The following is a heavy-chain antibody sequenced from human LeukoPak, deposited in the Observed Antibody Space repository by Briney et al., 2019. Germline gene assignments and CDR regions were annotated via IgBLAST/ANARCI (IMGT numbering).Heavy chain of an antibody. CDR1: GFTPRGYK. V-gene: IGHV3-48*03. CDR2: ISSSSSTI. CDR3: AELGISMFGGV. J-gene: IGHJ6*04. D-gene: IGHD3-10*02. Sequence: PGGSPRLSPAPSGFTPRGYKTSSVPDTPERGLGRVLYISSSSSTIYYAVSVKGRFTISRDNAKYSLYLQMNSVRAEDMAVYYCAELGISMFGGVWGKGTTVTISS.